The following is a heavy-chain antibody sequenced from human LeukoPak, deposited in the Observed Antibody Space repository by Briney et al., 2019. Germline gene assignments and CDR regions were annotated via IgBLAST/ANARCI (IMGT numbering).Heavy chain of an antibody. D-gene: IGHD1-20*01. Sequence: GGSLRLSCVASGFTFTTYAMNWVRQAPGKGLEWVSSITSSGDTTKYADSVKGRFTISRNNSKNTLCLQMNSLRADDTAAYYCATGIHNWIFDYWGQGTLVTVSS. CDR2: ITSSGDTT. V-gene: IGHV3-23*01. J-gene: IGHJ4*02. CDR3: ATGIHNWIFDY. CDR1: GFTFTTYA.